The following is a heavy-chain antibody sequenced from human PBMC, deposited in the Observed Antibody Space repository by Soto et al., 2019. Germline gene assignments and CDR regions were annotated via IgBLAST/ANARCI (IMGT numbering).Heavy chain of an antibody. V-gene: IGHV3-23*01. J-gene: IGHJ2*01. D-gene: IGHD2-21*02. CDR1: GFTFSSYS. Sequence: EVQLLESGGGLVQPGGSLRLSCEASGFTFSSYSMGWVRQAPGRGLEWVSAIIASGITTYSAASVKGRFSISRDNSKNTLYLQMNSLRAEDTATYYCARDLRGPLVGTWYFDLWGRGTLLTVSS. CDR3: ARDLRGPLVGTWYFDL. CDR2: IIASGITT.